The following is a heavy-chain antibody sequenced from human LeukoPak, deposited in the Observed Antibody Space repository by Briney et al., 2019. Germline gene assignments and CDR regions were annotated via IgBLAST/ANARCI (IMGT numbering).Heavy chain of an antibody. Sequence: GESLKISCKGSGYSFLDYWIGWVRQMPGKGPEWMGFIFPHDSHIKYSPSFQGRVTISVDKSISTAYVQWSSLKASDTAIYYCARYGIYGCNPTGCHTSFYYYGMDVWGQGTTVTVSS. J-gene: IGHJ6*02. CDR1: GYSFLDYW. CDR2: IFPHDSHI. CDR3: ARYGIYGCNPTGCHTSFYYYGMDV. V-gene: IGHV5-51*01. D-gene: IGHD2-2*01.